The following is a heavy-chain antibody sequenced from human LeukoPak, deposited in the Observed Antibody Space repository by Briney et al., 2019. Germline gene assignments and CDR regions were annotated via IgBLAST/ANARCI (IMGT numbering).Heavy chain of an antibody. D-gene: IGHD3-10*01. CDR3: VRGHTIIQY. V-gene: IGHV3-11*01. Sequence: PGGSLRLPCAVSGLTLSDYYMSWIRQVPGKGLEFVSYISRSSDNIYYADSVKGRFTISRDNAKNSLYLQMSSLRADDTAVYYCVRGHTIIQYWGQGTLVTVSS. CDR2: ISRSSDNI. J-gene: IGHJ4*02. CDR1: GLTLSDYY.